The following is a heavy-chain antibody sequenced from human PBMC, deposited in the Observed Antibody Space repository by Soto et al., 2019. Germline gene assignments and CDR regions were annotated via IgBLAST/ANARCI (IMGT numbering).Heavy chain of an antibody. CDR3: ANQQLVLDDFDY. D-gene: IGHD6-6*01. Sequence: GGSLRLSCAASGFTFSSYGMHWVRQAPGKGLEWVAVISYDGSNKYYADSVKGRFTISRDNSKNTLYLQMNSLRAEDTAVYYCANQQLVLDDFDYWGQGTLVTVSS. V-gene: IGHV3-30*18. CDR1: GFTFSSYG. J-gene: IGHJ4*02. CDR2: ISYDGSNK.